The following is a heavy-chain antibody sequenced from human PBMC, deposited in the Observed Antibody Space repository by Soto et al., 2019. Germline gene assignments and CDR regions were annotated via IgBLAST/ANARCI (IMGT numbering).Heavy chain of an antibody. CDR2: IIPILGIA. J-gene: IGHJ6*03. D-gene: IGHD2-21*02. CDR3: ASGLTVTAQCYYYDYMDV. Sequence: QVQLVQSGAEVKKPGSSVKVSCKASGGTFSSYTISWVRQAPGQGLEWMGRIIPILGIANYAQKFQGRVTHTADKATSTAYMELSSLRSEDTAVYYCASGLTVTAQCYYYDYMDVWGKGTTVTVSS. V-gene: IGHV1-69*02. CDR1: GGTFSSYT.